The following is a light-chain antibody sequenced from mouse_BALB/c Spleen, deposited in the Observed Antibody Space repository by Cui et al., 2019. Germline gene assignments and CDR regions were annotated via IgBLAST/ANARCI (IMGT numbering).Light chain of an antibody. J-gene: IGKJ2*01. V-gene: IGKV12-98*01. Sequence: DIQMTQSPASQSASLGESVTITCLASQTICTWLAWYQQKPGKSPQLLIYAATSLADGVPSRLSGSGSGTKFSFKISSLQAEDVVSYYCQQLYSNPYTFGGGTKLEIK. CDR3: QQLYSNPYT. CDR2: AAT. CDR1: QTICTW.